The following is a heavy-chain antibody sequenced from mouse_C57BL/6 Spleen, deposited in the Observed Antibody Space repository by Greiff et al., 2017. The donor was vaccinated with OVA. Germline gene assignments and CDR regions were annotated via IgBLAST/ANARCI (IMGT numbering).Heavy chain of an antibody. CDR3: ARRLPGDYFDD. CDR1: GFTFSDYY. V-gene: IGHV5-16*01. D-gene: IGHD2-2*01. Sequence: DVKLVESEGGLVQPGSSMKLSCTASGFTFSDYYMAWVRQVPEKGLEWVANINYDGSSTYYLDSLKSRFIISRDNAKNILYLQMSSLKSEDTATYYCARRLPGDYFDDWGQGTTLTVSS. J-gene: IGHJ2*01. CDR2: INYDGSST.